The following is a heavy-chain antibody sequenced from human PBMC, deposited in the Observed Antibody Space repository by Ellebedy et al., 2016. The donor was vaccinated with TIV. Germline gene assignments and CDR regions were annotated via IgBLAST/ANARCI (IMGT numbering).Heavy chain of an antibody. CDR3: ARQEYCSNGVCYFDY. J-gene: IGHJ4*02. CDR2: IYPGDSDL. D-gene: IGHD2-8*01. V-gene: IGHV5-51*01. CDR1: GYNFTNYW. Sequence: GESLKISCKASGYNFTNYWIGWVRQMPGKGLEWVAIIYPGDSDLRYSPSFQGQVTISADKSISTAFLQWSSLKASDTAMFYCARQEYCSNGVCYFDYWGQGTLVIVSS.